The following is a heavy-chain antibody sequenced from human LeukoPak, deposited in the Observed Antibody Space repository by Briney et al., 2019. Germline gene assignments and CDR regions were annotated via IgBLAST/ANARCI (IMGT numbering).Heavy chain of an antibody. V-gene: IGHV4-4*07. CDR2: IYTSGST. CDR1: GGSISSYY. CDR3: ARARYCSSTSCYRTDYYYYMDV. D-gene: IGHD2-2*02. Sequence: PSETLSLTCTVSGGSISSYYWSWIRQPAGKGLEWIGRIYTSGSTNYNPSLKSRVTMSVDTSKNQFSLKLSSVTAADTAVYYCARARYCSSTSCYRTDYYYYMDVWGKGTTVTVSS. J-gene: IGHJ6*03.